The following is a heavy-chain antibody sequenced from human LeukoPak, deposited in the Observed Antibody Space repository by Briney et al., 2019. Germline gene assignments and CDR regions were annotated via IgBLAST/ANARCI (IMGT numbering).Heavy chain of an antibody. V-gene: IGHV3-7*03. D-gene: IGHD4/OR15-4a*01. CDR2: IKEDGSEK. Sequence: GGSLRLSCAASGFTFRSYWMSWVRQAPGKGLEWVANIKEDGSEKYYVDSVKGRFTISRDSAKNSLYLQMNSLRVEDTAVYYCARDHDYGSDYWGQGTLVTVSS. CDR1: GFTFRSYW. CDR3: ARDHDYGSDY. J-gene: IGHJ4*02.